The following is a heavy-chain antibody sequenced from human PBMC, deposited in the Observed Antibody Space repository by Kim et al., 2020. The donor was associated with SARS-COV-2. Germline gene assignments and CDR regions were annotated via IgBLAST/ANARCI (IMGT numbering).Heavy chain of an antibody. CDR3: AKDPGGYSYGYGY. D-gene: IGHD5-18*01. J-gene: IGHJ4*02. V-gene: IGHV3-23*01. Sequence: YADAVKGRFTNTRDNSKNTLYLQMNSLRAEDTAVYYCAKDPGGYSYGYGYWGQGTLVTVSS.